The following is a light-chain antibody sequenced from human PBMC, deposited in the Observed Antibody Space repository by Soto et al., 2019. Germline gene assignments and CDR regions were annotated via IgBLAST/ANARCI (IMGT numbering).Light chain of an antibody. J-gene: IGKJ1*01. CDR2: AAS. CDR1: QGISSY. V-gene: IGKV1-9*01. Sequence: IQLTQSPSSLSASVGDRVTITCRASQGISSYLAWYQQKPGKAPQLLIYAASTLQSGVPSRFSGSGSGTDFTLTISCLQSEDFATYYCQQYHSYWTFGQGTKVDIK. CDR3: QQYHSYWT.